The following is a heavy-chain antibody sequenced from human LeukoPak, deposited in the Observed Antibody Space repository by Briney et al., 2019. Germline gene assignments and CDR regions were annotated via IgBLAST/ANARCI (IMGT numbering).Heavy chain of an antibody. CDR2: ITSNGGST. CDR1: GFTFSSYA. Sequence: PGGSLRLSCAASGFTFSSYAIHWVRQAPGKGLEYVSAITSNGGSTYYADSVKGRFTISRDNSKNTVYLQMGSLRTEVMAVYYCARGWWYLDYWGQGTLVTVSS. CDR3: ARGWWYLDY. D-gene: IGHD2-15*01. V-gene: IGHV3-64*02. J-gene: IGHJ4*02.